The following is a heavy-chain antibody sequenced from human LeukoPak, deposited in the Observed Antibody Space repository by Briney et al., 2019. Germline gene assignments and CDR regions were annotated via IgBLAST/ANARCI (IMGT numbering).Heavy chain of an antibody. V-gene: IGHV3-7*01. CDR1: GFPFLDYW. CDR2: IKEDGSET. CDR3: ARFPSYGSGYYYRYLDY. D-gene: IGHD3-10*01. J-gene: IGHJ4*02. Sequence: GGSLRLSCAASGFPFLDYWMRWVRQAQGKGLECVAKIKEDGSETYYVDSVKGRFTVSRDNAQNSLFLQMNSLRAEDTAVYYCARFPSYGSGYYYRYLDYWGQGTLVTVSS.